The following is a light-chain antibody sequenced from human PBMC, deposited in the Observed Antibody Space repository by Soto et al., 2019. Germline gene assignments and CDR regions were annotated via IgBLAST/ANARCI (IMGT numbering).Light chain of an antibody. CDR3: QQYNNWPPIT. CDR2: RAS. CDR1: QSVSNK. J-gene: IGKJ5*01. V-gene: IGKV3-15*01. Sequence: EIVMTQSPGTLSVSPGERVTLSCRASQSVSNKLAWYQQKLGQAPRLLIYRASTRATGIPAMFSGSGSGTEFTLTIRSLQSEDFAVYYCQQYNNWPPITFGQGTRLEIK.